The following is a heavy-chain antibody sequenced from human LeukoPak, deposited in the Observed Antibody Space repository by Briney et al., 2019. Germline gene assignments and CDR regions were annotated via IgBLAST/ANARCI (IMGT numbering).Heavy chain of an antibody. CDR1: GGSISSGSYY. CDR2: IYTSGST. D-gene: IGHD2-2*02. J-gene: IGHJ4*02. Sequence: SQTLSLTCTVSGGSISSGSYYWSWIRQPAGKGLEWIGRIYTSGSTNYNPSLKSRVTISVDTSKNQFFLKLSSVTAADTAVYYCARDQGPAAISFDYWGQGTLVTVSS. CDR3: ARDQGPAAISFDY. V-gene: IGHV4-61*02.